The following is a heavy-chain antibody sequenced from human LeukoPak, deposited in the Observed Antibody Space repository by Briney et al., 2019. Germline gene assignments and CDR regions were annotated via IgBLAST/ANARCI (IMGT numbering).Heavy chain of an antibody. CDR3: VRGYGSGSLR. V-gene: IGHV3-64D*06. CDR2: ISSNGGST. CDR1: GFTFSSYA. Sequence: GGSLRLSCSASGFTFSSYAMHWVRQAPGKGLEYVSAISSNGGSTYYADSVKGRFTISRDNPKNTLYLQMSSLRAEDTTVYYCVRGYGSGSLRWGQGTLVTVSS. J-gene: IGHJ4*02. D-gene: IGHD3-10*01.